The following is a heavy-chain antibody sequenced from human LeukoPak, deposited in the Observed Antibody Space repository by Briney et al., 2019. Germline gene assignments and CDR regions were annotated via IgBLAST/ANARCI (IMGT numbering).Heavy chain of an antibody. CDR1: GYTLTELS. CDR2: FDPEDGET. V-gene: IGHV1-24*01. D-gene: IGHD6-19*01. J-gene: IGHJ4*01. Sequence: GASVKASCKVSGYTLTELSMHWVRQAPGKGLEWMGGFDPEDGETIYAQKFQGRVTMTEDTSTDTAYMELSSLRSEDTAVYYCATEQPVAGTGGDAFDYWGQEPWSPSPQ. CDR3: ATEQPVAGTGGDAFDY.